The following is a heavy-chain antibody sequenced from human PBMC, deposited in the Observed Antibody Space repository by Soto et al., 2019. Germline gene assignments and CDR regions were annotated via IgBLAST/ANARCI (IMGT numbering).Heavy chain of an antibody. CDR3: ARGIAVADTGYYFDY. J-gene: IGHJ4*02. V-gene: IGHV3-33*01. Sequence: LRLSCAASGFTFSSYGMHWVRQAPGKGLEWVAVIWYDGSNKYYADSVKGRFTISRDNSKNTLYLQMNSLRAEDTAVYYCARGIAVADTGYYFDYWGQGTLVTVSS. CDR1: GFTFSSYG. D-gene: IGHD6-19*01. CDR2: IWYDGSNK.